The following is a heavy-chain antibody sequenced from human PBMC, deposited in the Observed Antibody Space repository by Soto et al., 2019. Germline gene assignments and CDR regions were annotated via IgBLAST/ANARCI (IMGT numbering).Heavy chain of an antibody. CDR2: IWYDGSNK. Sequence: GGSLRLSCAASGFTFSSYGMHWVRQAPGKGLEWVAVIWYDGSNKYYGDSVKGRFTISRDNSKNTLYLQMNSLRAEDTAVYHCARDEKGSGFEPWGQGTLVTVSS. J-gene: IGHJ5*02. CDR1: GFTFSSYG. V-gene: IGHV3-33*01. CDR3: ARDEKGSGFEP.